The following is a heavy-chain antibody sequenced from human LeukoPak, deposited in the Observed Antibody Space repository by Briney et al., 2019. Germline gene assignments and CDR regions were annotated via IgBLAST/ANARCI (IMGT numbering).Heavy chain of an antibody. Sequence: ASVKVSCKVSGYTLTELSMHWVRQAPGNGLEWMGGFDPEDGETIYAQKFQGRVTMTEDTSTDTAYMELSSLRSEDTAVYYCAALPGRGGHDAFDIWGQGTMVTVSS. V-gene: IGHV1-24*01. CDR3: AALPGRGGHDAFDI. CDR2: FDPEDGET. D-gene: IGHD3-10*01. J-gene: IGHJ3*02. CDR1: GYTLTELS.